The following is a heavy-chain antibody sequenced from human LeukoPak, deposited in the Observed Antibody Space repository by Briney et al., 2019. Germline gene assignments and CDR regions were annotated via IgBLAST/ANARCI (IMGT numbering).Heavy chain of an antibody. V-gene: IGHV3-20*04. CDR3: AKDRGRLRYFATLDY. D-gene: IGHD3-9*01. J-gene: IGHJ4*02. CDR2: INWNGGST. Sequence: PGGSLRLSCAASGFTFDDYGMSWVRQAPGKGLEWVSGINWNGGSTGYADSVKGRFTISRDNAKNSLYLQMNSLRAEDTAVYYCAKDRGRLRYFATLDYWGQGTLVTVSS. CDR1: GFTFDDYG.